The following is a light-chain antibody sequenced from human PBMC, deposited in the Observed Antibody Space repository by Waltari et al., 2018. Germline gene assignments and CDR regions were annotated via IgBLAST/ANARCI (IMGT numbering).Light chain of an antibody. CDR1: QSITKRY. CDR2: GAS. J-gene: IGKJ2*01. CDR3: QQYGSSILYT. V-gene: IGKV3-20*01. Sequence: EVVLTQSPGTLSLSPGEKATLSCRASQSITKRYLAWYQQKPGQPPKPLIYGASSRAAGIPDRFSGSGSGTDFSLTINRLEPDDSAVYYCQQYGSSILYTFGQGTKLEIK.